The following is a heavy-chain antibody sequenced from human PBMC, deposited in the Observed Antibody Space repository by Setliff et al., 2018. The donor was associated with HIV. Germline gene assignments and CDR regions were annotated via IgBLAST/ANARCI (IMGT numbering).Heavy chain of an antibody. V-gene: IGHV1-2*06. J-gene: IGHJ4*02. CDR2: ITPNSGGT. D-gene: IGHD6-19*01. Sequence: ASVKVSCKASGYTFTSYILHWVRQAPGQGLEWMGRITPNSGGTNYARKFQDRVTMTRDTSISTAYMELSRLTSDDTAVYYCARDTENVFISGHRYFDYWGPGTLVTVSS. CDR1: GYTFTSYI. CDR3: ARDTENVFISGHRYFDY.